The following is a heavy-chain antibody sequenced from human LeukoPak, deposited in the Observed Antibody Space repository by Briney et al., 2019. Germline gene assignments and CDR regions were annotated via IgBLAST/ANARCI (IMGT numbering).Heavy chain of an antibody. V-gene: IGHV1-2*02. CDR3: ARNQMAKNWFDP. CDR1: GYTFIDYY. J-gene: IGHJ5*02. Sequence: ASVKVSCKASGYTFIDYYIHWVRQAPGQGLEWMGWINPKTGGPEYAQKFQGRLTMTRDTSINTVYMELTRLTSDDTAVYYCARNQMAKNWFDPWGRGTLITVSS. D-gene: IGHD2-8*01. CDR2: INPKTGGP.